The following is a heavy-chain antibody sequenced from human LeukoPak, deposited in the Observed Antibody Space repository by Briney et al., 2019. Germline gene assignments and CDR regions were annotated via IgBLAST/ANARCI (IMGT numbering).Heavy chain of an antibody. J-gene: IGHJ4*02. CDR2: IYYSGST. CDR1: GASISSYY. Sequence: KPSETLSLTCTASGASISSYYWSWIRQPPGKGLEWIGYIYYSGSTNYNPSLKSRVTISVDTSKNQFSLKLSSVTAADTAVYYCARADTARIFDYWGQGTLVTVS. D-gene: IGHD5-18*01. CDR3: ARADTARIFDY. V-gene: IGHV4-59*01.